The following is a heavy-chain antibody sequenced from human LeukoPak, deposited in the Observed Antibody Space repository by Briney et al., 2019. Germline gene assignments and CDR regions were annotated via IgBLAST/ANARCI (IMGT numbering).Heavy chain of an antibody. Sequence: SETLSLTCTVSGGSISSGSYYWSWIRQPAGKGLEWIGYIYHSGSTYYNPSLKSRVTISVDRSKNQFSLKLSSVTAADTAVYYCAMGYGSGSYGYFDYWGQGTLVTVSS. V-gene: IGHV4-30-2*01. J-gene: IGHJ4*02. CDR3: AMGYGSGSYGYFDY. CDR1: GGSISSGSYY. CDR2: IYHSGST. D-gene: IGHD3-10*01.